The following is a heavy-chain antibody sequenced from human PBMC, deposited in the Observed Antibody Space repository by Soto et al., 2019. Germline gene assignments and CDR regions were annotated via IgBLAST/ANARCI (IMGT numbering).Heavy chain of an antibody. D-gene: IGHD3-22*01. CDR2: IYYSGST. CDR3: ARKGERGTMILVWDFDY. J-gene: IGHJ4*02. Sequence: SETLSLTCTVSGGSISSYYWSWIRQPPGKGLEWIGYIYYSGSTNYNPSLKSRVTISVDTSKNQFSLKLSSVTAADTAVYYCARKGERGTMILVWDFDYWGQVTLVTVS. V-gene: IGHV4-59*01. CDR1: GGSISSYY.